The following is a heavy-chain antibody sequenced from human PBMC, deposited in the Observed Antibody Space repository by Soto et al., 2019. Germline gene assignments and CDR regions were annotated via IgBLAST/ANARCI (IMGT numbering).Heavy chain of an antibody. V-gene: IGHV1-2*04. D-gene: IGHD6-13*01. CDR2: INPNSGGT. J-gene: IGHJ3*02. Sequence: VASVKVSCKASGYTFTGYYMHWVRQAPGQGLEWMGWINPNSGGTNYAQKFQGWVTMTRDTSISTAYMELSRLRSDDTAVYYCARHKSQYSRRWYAALDIRGHGTMVTVSS. CDR1: GYTFTGYY. CDR3: ARHKSQYSRRWYAALDI.